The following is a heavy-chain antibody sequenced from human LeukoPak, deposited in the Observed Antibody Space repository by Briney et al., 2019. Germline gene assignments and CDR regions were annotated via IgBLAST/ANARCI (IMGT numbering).Heavy chain of an antibody. V-gene: IGHV3-7*01. CDR3: ARDPIVGDTGGGDY. D-gene: IGHD1-26*01. CDR2: INGDGSIE. Sequence: GGSLRLSCAASRSTFSSYWMTWVRQAPGKGLEWVSNINGDGSIEDYVHSVRGRFSIFRDNAKDALYLQMNSLRVDDTAIYYCARDPIVGDTGGGDYWGQGTLVTVSS. CDR1: RSTFSSYW. J-gene: IGHJ4*02.